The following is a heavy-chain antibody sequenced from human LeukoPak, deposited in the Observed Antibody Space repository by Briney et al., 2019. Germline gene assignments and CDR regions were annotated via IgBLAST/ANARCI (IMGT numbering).Heavy chain of an antibody. CDR3: ARVRWFGDRWFDP. D-gene: IGHD3-10*01. V-gene: IGHV4-34*01. CDR1: GGSFSGYY. CDR2: INHSGST. Sequence: SETLSLTCAVYGGSFSGYYWSSIRQPPGKWLEWIGEINHSGSTNYNPSLKSRVTISVDTSKNQFSLKLSSVTAADTAVYYCARVRWFGDRWFDPWGQGTLVTVSS. J-gene: IGHJ5*02.